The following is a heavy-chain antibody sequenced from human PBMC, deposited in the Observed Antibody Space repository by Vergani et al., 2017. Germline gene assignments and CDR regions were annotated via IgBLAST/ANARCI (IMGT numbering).Heavy chain of an antibody. Sequence: QVQLQESGPGLVKPSQTLSLTCSVSGGSISRNDYYWSWIRQPPGKGLEWLGYIYYSGSTYYNPSLKSRLTMSVDTSKNQFSLELSSVTASDTAMYYCASKPTCTSWYSVKDYFDFWGQGTLVAVSS. V-gene: IGHV4-30-4*08. D-gene: IGHD6-13*01. CDR1: GGSISRNDYY. CDR3: ASKPTCTSWYSVKDYFDF. J-gene: IGHJ4*02. CDR2: IYYSGST.